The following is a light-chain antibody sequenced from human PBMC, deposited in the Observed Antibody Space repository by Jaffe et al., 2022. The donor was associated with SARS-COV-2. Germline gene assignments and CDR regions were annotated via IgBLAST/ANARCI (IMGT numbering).Light chain of an antibody. V-gene: IGKV3-15*01. CDR3: QQYNNWPWT. J-gene: IGKJ1*01. Sequence: EIVMTQSPATLSVSPGERATLSCRASQSVSSNLAWYEQKPGQAPRLLIYGASTRATGVPARFSGRGSGTEFTLTISSLQSEDSAVYYCQQYNNWPWTFGQGTKVDIK. CDR2: GAS. CDR1: QSVSSN.